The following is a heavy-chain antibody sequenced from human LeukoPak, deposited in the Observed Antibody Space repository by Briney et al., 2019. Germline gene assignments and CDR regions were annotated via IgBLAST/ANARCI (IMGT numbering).Heavy chain of an antibody. J-gene: IGHJ6*03. D-gene: IGHD3-16*01. Sequence: SETLSLTCAVYGGSFSGYYWGWIRQPPGKGLEWIGSFYHSGSTYYNPSLKSRITISVDTSKNQFSLKLRSVTAADTAVYYCARVGDNYYMDVWGKGTTVTVSS. V-gene: IGHV4-38-2*01. CDR3: ARVGDNYYMDV. CDR2: FYHSGST. CDR1: GGSFSGYY.